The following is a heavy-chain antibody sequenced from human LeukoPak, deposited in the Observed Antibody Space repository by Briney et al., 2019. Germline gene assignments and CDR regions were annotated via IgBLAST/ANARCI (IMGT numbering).Heavy chain of an antibody. CDR3: ARDIWNDARYFMDV. V-gene: IGHV3-33*01. CDR1: GFIFSDHG. Sequence: PGRSLRLSCAASGFIFSDHGMHRVRHAPGKGLEWVALIWSGSTTGLHSASVEGRFTISRDRNTLYLQMNSLKAEDSAVYFCARDIWNDARYFMDVWGIGTTVTVSS. D-gene: IGHD1-1*01. CDR2: IWSGSTTG. J-gene: IGHJ6*03.